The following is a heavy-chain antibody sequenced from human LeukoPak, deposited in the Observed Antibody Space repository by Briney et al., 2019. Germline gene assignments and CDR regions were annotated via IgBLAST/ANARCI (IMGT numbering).Heavy chain of an antibody. CDR3: ARVGSYYDSSGYYYFGWFDP. D-gene: IGHD3-22*01. CDR1: GYTFTSYG. J-gene: IGHJ5*02. CDR2: ISAYNGNT. Sequence: ASVKVSCKASGYTFTSYGISWVRQAPGQGLEWMGWISAYNGNTNYAQKLQGRVTMTTDTSTSTAYMELRSLRSDDTAVYYCARVGSYYDSSGYYYFGWFDPWGQRTLVTVSS. V-gene: IGHV1-18*01.